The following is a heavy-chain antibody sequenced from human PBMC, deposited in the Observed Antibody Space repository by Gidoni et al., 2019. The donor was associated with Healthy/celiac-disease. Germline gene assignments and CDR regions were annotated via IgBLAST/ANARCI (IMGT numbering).Heavy chain of an antibody. CDR1: GCSISSYY. CDR2: IYYSGST. Sequence: QVQLQESGPGLVKPSATLSLTCTVSGCSISSYYWSWIRQPPAKGLEWIGYIYYSGSTNYNPSLKSRVTISVDTSKNQFSLKLSPVTAADTAVYYCARGGGAYCSGGSCYSSRYYYYYYMDVWGKGTTVTVSS. J-gene: IGHJ6*03. V-gene: IGHV4-59*01. CDR3: ARGGGAYCSGGSCYSSRYYYYYYMDV. D-gene: IGHD2-15*01.